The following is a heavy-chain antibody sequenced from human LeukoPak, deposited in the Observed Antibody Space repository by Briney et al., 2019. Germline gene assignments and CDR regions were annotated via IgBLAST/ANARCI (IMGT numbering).Heavy chain of an antibody. Sequence: PGRSLRLSCAASGFTFSSYAMHWVRQAPGKGLEWVAVISYDGSNKYYADSVKGRFTISRDNSKNTLYLQMNSLRAEDTAVYYCARDRYYDSSGAYYFDYWGQGTLVTVSS. CDR2: ISYDGSNK. CDR1: GFTFSSYA. CDR3: ARDRYYDSSGAYYFDY. J-gene: IGHJ4*02. D-gene: IGHD3-22*01. V-gene: IGHV3-30-3*01.